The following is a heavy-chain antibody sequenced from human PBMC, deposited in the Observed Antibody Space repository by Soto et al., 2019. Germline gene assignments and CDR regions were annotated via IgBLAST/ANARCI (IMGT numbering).Heavy chain of an antibody. CDR3: AHSVVAGLGYYFDY. CDR1: GFSLSSTRVA. D-gene: IGHD6-19*01. CDR2: IYWDDDK. J-gene: IGHJ4*02. Sequence: QITLKESGPPLVKPTQTLTLTCTFSGFSLSSTRVAVGWIRQPPGKALEWLALIYWDDDKRYSPFLKSRLPITKDTSKNQVVLTMTNMDPVDTATYYCAHSVVAGLGYYFDYWGQGTLVTVSS. V-gene: IGHV2-5*02.